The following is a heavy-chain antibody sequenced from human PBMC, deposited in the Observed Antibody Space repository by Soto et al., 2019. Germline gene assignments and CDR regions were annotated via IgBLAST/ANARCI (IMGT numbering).Heavy chain of an antibody. J-gene: IGHJ4*02. D-gene: IGHD2-2*01. CDR3: ANAQAIVLVPAALGGDY. Sequence: QVQLVESGGGVVQPGRSLRLSCAASGFTFSSYGMHWVRQAPGKGLEWVAVISYDGSNKYYADSVKGRFTISRDNSKNRLYFQKDRLTCKNTAVYYCANAQAIVLVPAALGGDYWGQGTLVTVSS. V-gene: IGHV3-30*18. CDR2: ISYDGSNK. CDR1: GFTFSSYG.